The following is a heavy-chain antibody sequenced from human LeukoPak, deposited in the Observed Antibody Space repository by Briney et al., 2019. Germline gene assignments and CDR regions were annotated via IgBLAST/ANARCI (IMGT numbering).Heavy chain of an antibody. J-gene: IGHJ4*02. CDR1: GFTFSDYY. D-gene: IGHD3-10*01. V-gene: IGHV3-69-1*01. Sequence: GGSLRLSCAASGFTFSDYYMNWVPQAPGKGLECVSFISSTRTMFYTDSVKGRFTISRNNAKNSLNLQMNSLRAEDTAAYYCARGRMVRGVIDYWGQGTLVTVSS. CDR2: ISSTRTM. CDR3: ARGRMVRGVIDY.